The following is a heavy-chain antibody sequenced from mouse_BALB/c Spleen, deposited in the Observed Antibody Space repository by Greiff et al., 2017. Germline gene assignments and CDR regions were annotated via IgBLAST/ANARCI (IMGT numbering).Heavy chain of an antibody. Sequence: EVKLMESGGGLVQPGGSLRLSCATSGFTFTDYYMSWVRQPPGKALEWLGFIRNKANGYTTEYSASVKGRFTISRDNSQSILYLQMNTLRAEDSATYYCARDITTVGDYFDYWGQGTTLTVSS. V-gene: IGHV7-3*02. D-gene: IGHD1-1*01. CDR3: ARDITTVGDYFDY. J-gene: IGHJ2*01. CDR2: IRNKANGYTT. CDR1: GFTFTDYY.